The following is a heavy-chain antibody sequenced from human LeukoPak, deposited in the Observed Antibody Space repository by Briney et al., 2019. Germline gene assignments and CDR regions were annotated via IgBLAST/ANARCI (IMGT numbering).Heavy chain of an antibody. Sequence: GGSLRLSCTASGFTFTTYWMSWVRQAPGKGLEWVANIKPDGGEKYYVDSVKGRFTISRDNAKTSVYLQMNSLRAEDTAVYYCARDPSSIAARRDFDYWGQGTLVTVSS. CDR2: IKPDGGEK. D-gene: IGHD6-6*01. J-gene: IGHJ4*02. CDR3: ARDPSSIAARRDFDY. CDR1: GFTFTTYW. V-gene: IGHV3-7*01.